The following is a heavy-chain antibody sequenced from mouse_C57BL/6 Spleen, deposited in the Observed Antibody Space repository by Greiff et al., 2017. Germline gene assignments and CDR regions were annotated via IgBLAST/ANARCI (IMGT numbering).Heavy chain of an antibody. V-gene: IGHV1-52*01. J-gene: IGHJ1*03. D-gene: IGHD1-1*01. CDR2: IDPSDSET. CDR1: GYTFTSYW. CDR3: ARIDYGSSYGYFDG. Sequence: QVQLKQPGAELVRPGSSVKLSCKASGYTFTSYWMHWVKQRPIQGLEWIGNIDPSDSETHYNQKFKDKATLTVDKSSSTAYMQLSSLTSEDSAVYYCARIDYGSSYGYFDGWGTGTTVTVSS.